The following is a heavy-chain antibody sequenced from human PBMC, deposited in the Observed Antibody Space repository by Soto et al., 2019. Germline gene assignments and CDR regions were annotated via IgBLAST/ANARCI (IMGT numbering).Heavy chain of an antibody. CDR2: IYYRGNA. CDR3: ARLEGLATTSYYFAF. J-gene: IGHJ4*02. V-gene: IGHV4-39*01. CDR1: HDSLNSDKYY. D-gene: IGHD3-9*01. Sequence: QLQLQESGPGLVKPSETLSLTCSVSHDSLNSDKYYWAWIRQPPGKGPEWIGSIYYRGNAYYNPSRQTRVTLPLDKSRSQFSLKLNAVTAADSAVYFCARLEGLATTSYYFAFWGPGALVTVSS.